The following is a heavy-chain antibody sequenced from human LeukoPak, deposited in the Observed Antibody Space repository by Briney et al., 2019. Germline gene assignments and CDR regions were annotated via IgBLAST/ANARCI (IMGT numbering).Heavy chain of an antibody. J-gene: IGHJ6*03. CDR2: INPNSGGT. D-gene: IGHD6-6*01. CDR1: GYTFTGYY. CDR3: ARVWSIAARSRHYYYYYMDV. V-gene: IGHV1-2*02. Sequence: ASVKVSCRASGYTFTGYYMHWVRQAPGQGLEWMGWINPNSGGTNYAQKFQGRVTMTRDTSISTAYMELSRLRSDDTAVYYCARVWSIAARSRHYYYYYMDVWGKGTTVTVSS.